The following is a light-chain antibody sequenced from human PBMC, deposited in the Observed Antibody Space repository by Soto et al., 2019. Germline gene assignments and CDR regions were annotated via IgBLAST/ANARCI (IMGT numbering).Light chain of an antibody. CDR3: LQRSGWPWT. Sequence: EIMLTQSPATLSLSPGERATLSCRASQSVSSYLAWYQQKPGQAPRLLIYDASNRATDIPARFSGSGSGTDFTLTISSLEPEDFAVYYCLQRSGWPWTFGQGTKVEIK. J-gene: IGKJ1*01. V-gene: IGKV3-11*01. CDR1: QSVSSY. CDR2: DAS.